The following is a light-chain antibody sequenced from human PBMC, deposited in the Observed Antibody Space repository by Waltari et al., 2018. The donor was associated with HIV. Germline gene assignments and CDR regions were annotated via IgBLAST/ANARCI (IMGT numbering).Light chain of an antibody. Sequence: QSVLTQPPSVSGAPGQTVTISCTGSSSNIGARFDVHWYQQIPGTAPKLLRDGNNRPSGVPDRFSGSKSGTSASLAITGLQAEDEADYYCQTYDSSLSGSVVFGGGTKLTVL. V-gene: IGLV1-40*01. J-gene: IGLJ2*01. CDR3: QTYDSSLSGSVV. CDR2: GN. CDR1: SSNIGARFD.